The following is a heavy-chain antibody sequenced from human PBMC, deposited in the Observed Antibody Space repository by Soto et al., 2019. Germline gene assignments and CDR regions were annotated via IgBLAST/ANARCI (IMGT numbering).Heavy chain of an antibody. J-gene: IGHJ5*02. Sequence: ASVKVSCKASGYTFTSYYMHWVRQAPGQGLEWMGIINPSGGSTSYAQKFQGRVTMTRDTSTSTVYMELSSLRSEDTAVYYCARDLPGILTGYYHNWFDPWGQGTLVTVSS. CDR3: ARDLPGILTGYYHNWFDP. V-gene: IGHV1-46*01. CDR2: INPSGGST. CDR1: GYTFTSYY. D-gene: IGHD3-9*01.